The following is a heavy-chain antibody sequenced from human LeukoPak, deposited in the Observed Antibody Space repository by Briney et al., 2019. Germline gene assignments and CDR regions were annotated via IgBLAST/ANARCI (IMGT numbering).Heavy chain of an antibody. CDR2: INEDATTI. CDR1: GFAFSAYW. CDR3: VRDLILVWSPGDDFDF. V-gene: IGHV3-74*01. D-gene: IGHD3-16*01. J-gene: IGHJ4*02. Sequence: GGSLRLSCAASGFAFSAYWMHWVRQAPGKGLEWVSRINEDATTITYADSVKGRFIISRDNSKKSLYLQMNNLRAEDTAVYYCVRDLILVWSPGDDFDFWGQGTLVIVSS.